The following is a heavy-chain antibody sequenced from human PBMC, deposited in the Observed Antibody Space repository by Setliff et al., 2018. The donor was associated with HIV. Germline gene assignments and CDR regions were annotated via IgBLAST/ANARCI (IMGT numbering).Heavy chain of an antibody. J-gene: IGHJ4*02. CDR1: GHTPRHYG. D-gene: IGHD3-10*01. CDR3: ARGVLYGLSEY. V-gene: IGHV1-69*11. Sequence: GASVKVSCKASGHTPRHYGINWIRQAPGQGLEWFGSLIPVLGEPHYAPRFQGRVTITADDSTNTAYLELSNLRFDDTATYYCARGVLYGLSEYWGTGSLVTVSS. CDR2: LIPVLGEP.